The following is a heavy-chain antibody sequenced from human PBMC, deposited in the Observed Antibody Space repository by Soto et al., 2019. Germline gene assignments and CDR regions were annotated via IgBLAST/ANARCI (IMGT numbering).Heavy chain of an antibody. J-gene: IGHJ6*02. Sequence: SETLSLTCTVSGGSISSYYWRWIRQPAGKGLEWIGRIYTSGSTNYNPSLKSRVTMSVDTSKNQFSLKLSSVTAADTAVYYCAGSTGYYHGRYYYYGMDVWGQGTTVTVSS. CDR1: GGSISSYY. V-gene: IGHV4-4*07. CDR3: AGSTGYYHGRYYYYGMDV. D-gene: IGHD3-9*01. CDR2: IYTSGST.